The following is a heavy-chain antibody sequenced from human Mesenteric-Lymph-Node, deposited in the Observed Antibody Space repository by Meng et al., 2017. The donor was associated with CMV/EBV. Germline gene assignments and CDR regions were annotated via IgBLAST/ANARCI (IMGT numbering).Heavy chain of an antibody. CDR3: ARGRSSGWPLFDF. V-gene: IGHV3-23*01. CDR2: ITGTTGIT. D-gene: IGHD6-19*01. Sequence: GESLKISCAASGFTFTSYAMNWVRQAPGKGLEWVSLITGTTGITYYADSVKGRFTISRDSSKNTLYLQMNSLRAEDTAVYYCARGRSSGWPLFDFWSQGTLVTVSS. CDR1: GFTFTSYA. J-gene: IGHJ4*02.